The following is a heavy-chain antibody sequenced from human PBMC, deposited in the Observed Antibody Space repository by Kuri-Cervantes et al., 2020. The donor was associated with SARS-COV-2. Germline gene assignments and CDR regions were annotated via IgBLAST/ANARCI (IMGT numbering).Heavy chain of an antibody. CDR3: ARDRGDFWSGYYASNWLDY. D-gene: IGHD3-3*01. J-gene: IGHJ5*01. V-gene: IGHV3-74*01. CDR2: ISYDGTIT. CDR1: GFTFSNYW. Sequence: ETLSLTCAASGFTFSNYWMHWVRQAPGKGLVWASRISYDGTITNYADSVKGRFTISRDNAKNTLYLEMHSLRDEDTAVYYCARDRGDFWSGYYASNWLDYWGQGTLVTVSS.